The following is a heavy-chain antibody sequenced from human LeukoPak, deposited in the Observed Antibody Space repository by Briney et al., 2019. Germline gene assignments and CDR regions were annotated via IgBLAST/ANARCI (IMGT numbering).Heavy chain of an antibody. CDR1: GGSISSSNW. D-gene: IGHD6-19*01. CDR3: ARVYSSGWYWDY. V-gene: IGHV4-4*02. Sequence: SETQSLTCAVSGGSISSSNWWSWVRQPPGKGLEWIGEIYHSGSTNYNPSLKSRVTISVDKSKNQFSLKLSSVTATDTAVYYCARVYSSGWYWDYWGQGTLVTVSS. J-gene: IGHJ4*02. CDR2: IYHSGST.